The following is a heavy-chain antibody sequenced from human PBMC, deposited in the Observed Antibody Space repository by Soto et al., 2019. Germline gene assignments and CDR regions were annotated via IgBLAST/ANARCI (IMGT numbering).Heavy chain of an antibody. V-gene: IGHV1-18*01. CDR1: GYSFDNFG. D-gene: IGHD2-15*01. CDR3: ARCYWSLCSCFTGWHVDR. J-gene: IGHJ2*01. CDR2: ISIEKGDT. Sequence: QVQVVQSGAEVKKPGASVKVACKASGYSFDNFGMSWVRQAPGQGLEWMGWISIEKGDTNSAQKFQDSVTMTTDTSTSTAYMELRSLTSDDTAGYYFARCYWSLCSCFTGWHVDRWGRGTRVTVSS.